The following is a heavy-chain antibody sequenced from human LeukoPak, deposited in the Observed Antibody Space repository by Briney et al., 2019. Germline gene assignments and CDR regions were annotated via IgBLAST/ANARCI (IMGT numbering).Heavy chain of an antibody. Sequence: GASVKVSCKASGYTFTSYGFSWVRQAPGQGLEWMGWISAYNGNTNYAQKLQGRVTMTTDTSTSTAYMELRSLRSDDTAVYYCARAWYDPDFCSSTSCQNPTDYWGQGTLVTVSS. CDR1: GYTFTSYG. CDR3: ARAWYDPDFCSSTSCQNPTDY. CDR2: ISAYNGNT. J-gene: IGHJ4*02. D-gene: IGHD2-2*01. V-gene: IGHV1-18*01.